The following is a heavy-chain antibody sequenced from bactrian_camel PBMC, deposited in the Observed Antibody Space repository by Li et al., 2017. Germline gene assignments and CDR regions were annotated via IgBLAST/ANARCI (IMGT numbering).Heavy chain of an antibody. Sequence: QLVESGGGLVQPGGSLRLSCAADALTLSSYWMYWVRRAPGKGLEWVSSINSGGSTTYYADSVKGRFIISRDNAKNTVYLQMNSLKPEDSDMYYCAAAPSCPYGVGRPGVDRYWGQGTQVTVS. CDR3: AAAPSCPYGVGRPGVDRY. D-gene: IGHD6*01. J-gene: IGHJ4*01. V-gene: IGHV3S25*01. CDR1: ALTLSSYW. CDR2: INSGGSTT.